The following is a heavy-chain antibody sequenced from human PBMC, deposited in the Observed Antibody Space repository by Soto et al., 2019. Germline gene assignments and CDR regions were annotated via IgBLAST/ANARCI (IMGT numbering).Heavy chain of an antibody. CDR2: ISGNNGNT. CDR3: AKAHTAMVTATFDY. D-gene: IGHD5-18*01. CDR1: GFRIFNYG. V-gene: IGHV3-48*01. J-gene: IGHJ4*02. Sequence: PGGSLRLSCVASGFRIFNYGMNWVRQAPGKGLEWMSWISGNNGNTNYADSVKGRFTMSRDNSKNTLYLQMNNLRAEDTAVYYCAKAHTAMVTATFDYWGQGTLVTVSS.